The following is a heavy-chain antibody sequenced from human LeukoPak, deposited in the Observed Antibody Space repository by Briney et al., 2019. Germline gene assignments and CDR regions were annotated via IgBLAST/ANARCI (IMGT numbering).Heavy chain of an antibody. V-gene: IGHV4-38-2*01. CDR1: GYSISSGYY. D-gene: IGHD5-18*01. J-gene: IGHJ4*02. CDR2: IYHSGST. Sequence: PSETLSLTXAVSGYSISSGYYWGWIRQPPGKGLEWIGSIYHSGSTYYNPSLKSRVTISVDTSKDQFSLKLSSVTAADTAVYYCARQEYSYGRDYWGQGTLVTVSS. CDR3: ARQEYSYGRDY.